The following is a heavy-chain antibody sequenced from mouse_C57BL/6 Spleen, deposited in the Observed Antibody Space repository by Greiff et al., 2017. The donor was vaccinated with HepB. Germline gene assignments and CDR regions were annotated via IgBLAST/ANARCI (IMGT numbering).Heavy chain of an antibody. V-gene: IGHV1-26*01. CDR1: GYTFTDYY. J-gene: IGHJ2*01. Sequence: EVQLQQSGPELVKPGASVKISCKASGYTFTDYYMNWVKQSHGKSLEWIGDINPNNGGTSYNQKFKGKATLTVDKSSSTAYMELRSLTSEDSAVYYCARDELGRFDYWGQGTTLTVSS. CDR3: ARDELGRFDY. CDR2: INPNNGGT. D-gene: IGHD4-1*01.